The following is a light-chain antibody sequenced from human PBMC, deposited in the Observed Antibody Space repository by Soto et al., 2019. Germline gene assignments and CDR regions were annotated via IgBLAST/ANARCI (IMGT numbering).Light chain of an antibody. CDR3: QQYNSYSPLT. CDR2: KAS. V-gene: IGKV1-5*03. Sequence: DIQMTQSPYTLSASVGDRVTITCRASQSISSWFAWYQQKPGKAPKLLIYKASSLESGVPSRFSGSGSGTEFTLTISSLQPDDFATYYCQQYNSYSPLTFGGGTKVEIK. J-gene: IGKJ4*01. CDR1: QSISSW.